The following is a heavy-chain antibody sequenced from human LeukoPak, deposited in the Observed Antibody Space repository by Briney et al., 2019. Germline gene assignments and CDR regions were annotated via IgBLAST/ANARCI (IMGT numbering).Heavy chain of an antibody. V-gene: IGHV3-30*18. J-gene: IGHJ4*02. CDR1: GFTFSSYG. Sequence: GGSLRLSCAASGFTFSSYGMHWVRQAPGKGLEWVAVISYDGSNKYYADSVKGRFTISRDNSKNTLYLQMNSLRAEDTAVYYCAKGLPHIGHSSSLPVAQYYFDYWGQGTLVTVSS. CDR2: ISYDGSNK. CDR3: AKGLPHIGHSSSLPVAQYYFDY. D-gene: IGHD6-13*01.